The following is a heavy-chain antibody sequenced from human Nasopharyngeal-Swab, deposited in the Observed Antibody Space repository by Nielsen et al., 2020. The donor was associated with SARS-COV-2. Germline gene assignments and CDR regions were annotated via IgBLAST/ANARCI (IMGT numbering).Heavy chain of an antibody. CDR2: ITRSGNT. J-gene: IGHJ6*03. D-gene: IGHD2-2*01. CDR3: ARVNNGGGIVPASYSFIMDV. V-gene: IGHV4-34*01. Sequence: SETRSLTCSLNGVSFSGYHWGWIRQSPGKRLEWIGDITRSGNTNYNPALKSRVIMSVATSKDEFSLNLTSVTAADTAIYFCARVNNGGGIVPASYSFIMDVWGKGTSVAVSS. CDR1: GVSFSGYH.